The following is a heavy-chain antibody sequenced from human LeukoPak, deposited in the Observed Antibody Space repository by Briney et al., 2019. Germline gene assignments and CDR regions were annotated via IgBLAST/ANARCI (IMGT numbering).Heavy chain of an antibody. D-gene: IGHD6-13*01. CDR1: GFTFSGYG. CDR2: IRYDGSNK. CDR3: AKDFRRYAAGTDY. J-gene: IGHJ4*02. V-gene: IGHV3-30*02. Sequence: GGSLRLSCAASGFTFSGYGMHWVRQPPGKGLEWVAFIRYDGSNKYYADSVKGRFTISRDNSKNTLYLQMNSLRAEDTAVYYCAKDFRRYAAGTDYWGQGTLVTVSS.